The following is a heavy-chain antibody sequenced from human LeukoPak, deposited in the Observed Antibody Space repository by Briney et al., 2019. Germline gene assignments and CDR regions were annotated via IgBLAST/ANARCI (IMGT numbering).Heavy chain of an antibody. CDR2: INPNSGDT. CDR3: ARTLDTADDY. D-gene: IGHD5-18*01. J-gene: IGHJ4*02. V-gene: IGHV1-2*06. CDR1: GYTFIGYY. Sequence: ASVKVSCKASGYTFIGYYIHWVRQAPGQGLEWMGRINPNSGDTNYAQSFQGRVTMTRDTSISTAYMELSSLRSEDTAVYYCARTLDTADDYWGQGTLVTVSS.